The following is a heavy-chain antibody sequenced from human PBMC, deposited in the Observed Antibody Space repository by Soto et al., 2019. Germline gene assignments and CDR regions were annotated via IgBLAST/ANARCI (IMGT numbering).Heavy chain of an antibody. D-gene: IGHD6-19*01. Sequence: QVQLQESGPGLVKPSETLSLTCTVSGGSISSYYWSWIQQPPGKGLEWIGFIYYSESTNYNPSLQSRVTITVDTSKNQVSLRLTSVTAADTAVYYCARAVEMYASGWYYFDYWGQGTLVTVSS. CDR3: ARAVEMYASGWYYFDY. CDR2: IYYSEST. CDR1: GGSISSYY. J-gene: IGHJ4*02. V-gene: IGHV4-59*01.